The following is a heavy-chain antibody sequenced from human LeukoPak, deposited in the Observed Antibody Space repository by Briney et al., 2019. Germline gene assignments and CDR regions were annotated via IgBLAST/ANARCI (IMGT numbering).Heavy chain of an antibody. CDR2: ISAYNGNT. Sequence: ASVKVSCKASGYTFTSYGISWVRQAPGQGLEWMGWISAYNGNTNYAQKLQGRVTMTTDTSTSTAYMELSSLRSEDTAVYCCARENSRLEGNWFDPWGQGTLVTVSS. CDR1: GYTFTSYG. V-gene: IGHV1-18*01. J-gene: IGHJ5*02. CDR3: ARENSRLEGNWFDP. D-gene: IGHD2-21*01.